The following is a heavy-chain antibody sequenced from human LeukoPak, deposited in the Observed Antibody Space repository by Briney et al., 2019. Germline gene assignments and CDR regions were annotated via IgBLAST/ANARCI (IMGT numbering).Heavy chain of an antibody. V-gene: IGHV1-46*01. D-gene: IGHD3-10*01. Sequence: ASVKVSCKASVYTFTNYYIIWVRQAPVQGLEWMGIIKPTGGSTTYSQKFQGRVTMTRDTSTSTVYMELSRLRSDDTAVYYCAGDLDTMVRGGNNWFDPWGQGTLVTVSS. J-gene: IGHJ5*02. CDR3: AGDLDTMVRGGNNWFDP. CDR2: IKPTGGST. CDR1: VYTFTNYY.